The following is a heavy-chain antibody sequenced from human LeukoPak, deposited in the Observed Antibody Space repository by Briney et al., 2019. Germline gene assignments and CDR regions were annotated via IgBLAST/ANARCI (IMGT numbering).Heavy chain of an antibody. CDR3: ARAEGDYGYCSGGSCYGAARRYNWFDP. Sequence: SETLSLTCTVSGGSISSYYWSWIRQPPGKGLEWIGYIYYSGSTNYNPSLKSRVTISVDTSKNQFSLKLSSVTAADTAVYYCARAEGDYGYCSGGSCYGAARRYNWFDPWGQGTLVTVSS. D-gene: IGHD2-15*01. V-gene: IGHV4-59*01. CDR2: IYYSGST. J-gene: IGHJ5*02. CDR1: GGSISSYY.